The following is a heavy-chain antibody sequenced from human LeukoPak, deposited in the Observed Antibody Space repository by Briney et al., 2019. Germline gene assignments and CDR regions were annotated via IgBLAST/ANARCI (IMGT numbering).Heavy chain of an antibody. CDR2: IYTSGST. Sequence: SETLSLTCTVSSGSISSTSYYWSWIRQPPGKGLEWIGYIYTSGSTNYNPSLKSRVTISVDTSKNQFSLKLSSVTAADTAVYYCARHRGTVTTVNNWFDPWGQGTLVTVSS. CDR1: SGSISSTSYY. D-gene: IGHD4-11*01. J-gene: IGHJ5*02. CDR3: ARHRGTVTTVNNWFDP. V-gene: IGHV4-61*05.